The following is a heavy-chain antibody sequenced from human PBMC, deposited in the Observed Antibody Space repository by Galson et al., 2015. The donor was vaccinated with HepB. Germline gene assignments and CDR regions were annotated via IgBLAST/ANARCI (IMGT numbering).Heavy chain of an antibody. CDR3: AKEFPRPYYFDY. CDR2: ISYDGSNK. V-gene: IGHV3-30*18. Sequence: SLRLSCAASGFTFRNYGMHWVRQAPGKGPEWVAIISYDGSNKYYSDSVKGRFTISRDNSKNTLYLQMNSLRAEDTAVYYCAKEFPRPYYFDYWGQGTLVTVSS. D-gene: IGHD2-21*01. J-gene: IGHJ4*02. CDR1: GFTFRNYG.